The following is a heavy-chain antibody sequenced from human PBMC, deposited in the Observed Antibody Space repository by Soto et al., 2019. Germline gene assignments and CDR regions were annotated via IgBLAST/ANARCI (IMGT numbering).Heavy chain of an antibody. CDR1: GFTFSSYG. V-gene: IGHV3-33*01. Sequence: PGGSLRLACAASGFTFSSYGMHWVRQAPGKGLEWVAVIWYDGSNKYYADSVKGRFTISRDNSKNTLYLQMNSLRAEDTAVYYCARDQTSITGMGYLSWFDPWGQGTLVTVSS. CDR2: IWYDGSNK. J-gene: IGHJ5*02. CDR3: ARDQTSITGMGYLSWFDP. D-gene: IGHD1-20*01.